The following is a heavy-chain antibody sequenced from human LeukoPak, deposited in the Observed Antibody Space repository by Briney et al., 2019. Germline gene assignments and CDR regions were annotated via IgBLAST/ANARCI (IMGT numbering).Heavy chain of an antibody. J-gene: IGHJ4*02. Sequence: PGGSLRLSCAASGFTFSSYGMSWVRQAPGKGLEWVSAISGSGGSTYYADSVKGRFTISRDNPKNTLYLQMNSLRAEDTAVYYCAKNRNSGSSWNYFDYWGQGTLVTVSS. V-gene: IGHV3-23*01. CDR3: AKNRNSGSSWNYFDY. CDR2: ISGSGGST. CDR1: GFTFSSYG. D-gene: IGHD1-26*01.